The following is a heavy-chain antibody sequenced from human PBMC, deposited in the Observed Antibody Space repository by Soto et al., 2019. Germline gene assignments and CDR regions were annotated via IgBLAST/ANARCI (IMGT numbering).Heavy chain of an antibody. CDR2: NSYSRTT. J-gene: IGHJ5*02. Sequence: QVQLQESGPGLVKPSQTLSLTCTVSGDSFSSINNYWSWIRQPPGEGLEWIGFNSYSRTTSYSPSLKSRFAISLDTSKNQFTLSLNFVTAADTAVYYCARARGYSYGLDPWGQGSLVTVSS. V-gene: IGHV4-30-4*01. D-gene: IGHD5-18*01. CDR1: GDSFSSINNY. CDR3: ARARGYSYGLDP.